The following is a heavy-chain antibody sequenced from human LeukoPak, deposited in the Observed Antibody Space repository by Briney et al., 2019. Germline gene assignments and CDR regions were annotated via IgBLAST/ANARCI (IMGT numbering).Heavy chain of an antibody. J-gene: IGHJ4*02. Sequence: QPGGSLRLSCAASGFTFSNYAMSWVRQAPGKGLEWVSAISPGGGGTHYADSVKGRFTISRDNSKNTLYVQMNSLRAEDTAVYYCAKEGGYTTWPLSTLDYWGQGTLVTVSS. CDR3: AKEGGYTTWPLSTLDY. D-gene: IGHD5-18*01. V-gene: IGHV3-23*01. CDR1: GFTFSNYA. CDR2: ISPGGGGT.